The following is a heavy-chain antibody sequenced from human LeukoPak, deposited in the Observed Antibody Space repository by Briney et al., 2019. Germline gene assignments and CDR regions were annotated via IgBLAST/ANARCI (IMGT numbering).Heavy chain of an antibody. D-gene: IGHD3-10*01. CDR1: GGSFSGYY. V-gene: IGHV4-34*01. CDR3: ARVAMVRGVYYYGMDV. CDR2: INHSGST. Sequence: TSETLSLTCAVYGGSFSGYYWSWIRQPPGKGLEWIGEINHSGSTNYNPSLKSRVTISVDTSKNQFSLKLSSVTAADTAVYYCARVAMVRGVYYYGMDVWGQGTTVTVSS. J-gene: IGHJ6*02.